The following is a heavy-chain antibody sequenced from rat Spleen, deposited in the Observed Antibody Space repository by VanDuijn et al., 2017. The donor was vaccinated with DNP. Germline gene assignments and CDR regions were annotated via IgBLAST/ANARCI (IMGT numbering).Heavy chain of an antibody. Sequence: EVQLVESGGDLVQPGRSLKLSCVASGFTFNNYWMTWIRHVPGKGLEWIASITTGGEITYYPDSVKGRFTISRDHATNTLYLRLNSLRSEDTAIYYCASGFGWFAYWGQGTLVTVSS. CDR3: ASGFGWFAY. J-gene: IGHJ3*01. CDR1: GFTFNNYW. CDR2: ITTGGEIT. V-gene: IGHV5-31*01. D-gene: IGHD4-1*01.